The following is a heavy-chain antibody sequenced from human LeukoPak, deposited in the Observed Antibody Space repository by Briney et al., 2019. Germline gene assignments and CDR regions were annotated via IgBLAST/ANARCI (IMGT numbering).Heavy chain of an antibody. D-gene: IGHD6-13*01. J-gene: IGHJ4*02. CDR2: ISYRSSPI. CDR3: ARAYPPLRTAAAGDQ. CDR1: GLTFSDCD. Sequence: PGGSLRLSCTASGLTFSDCDMSWVRQAPGKGLEWVSSISYRSSPIYYADSVKGRFTISRDNAKNSLYLQMDSLRAGDTAVYYCARAYPPLRTAAAGDQWGQGTLVTVSS. V-gene: IGHV3-21*01.